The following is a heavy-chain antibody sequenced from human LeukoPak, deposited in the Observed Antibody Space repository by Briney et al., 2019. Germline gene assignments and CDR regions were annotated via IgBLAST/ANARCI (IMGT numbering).Heavy chain of an antibody. D-gene: IGHD2-2*01. CDR1: GYTFTSYP. J-gene: IGHJ4*02. V-gene: IGHV1-3*01. CDR2: INAGNTDT. Sequence: ASVKVSCKASGYTFTSYPIHWVRQAPGQRLEWMGWINAGNTDTKYSQKFQGRVTITRDTSASTAYMELSSLRSEDTAVYYCATPLGYCSSTSCPYQIWGQGTLVTVSS. CDR3: ATPLGYCSSTSCPYQI.